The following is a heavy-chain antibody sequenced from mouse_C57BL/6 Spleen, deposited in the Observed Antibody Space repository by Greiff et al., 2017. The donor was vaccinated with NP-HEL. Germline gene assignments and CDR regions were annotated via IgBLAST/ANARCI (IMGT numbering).Heavy chain of an antibody. J-gene: IGHJ1*03. CDR2: INPNNGGT. CDR1: GYTFTDYY. D-gene: IGHD1-1*01. CDR3: ARPKFITTGGWYFDV. V-gene: IGHV1-26*01. Sequence: EVQLQQSGPELVKPGASVKISCKASGYTFTDYYMNWVKQSHGKSLEWIGDINPNNGGTSYNQKFKGKATLTVDKSSRTAYMELRSLTSEDSAVYYCARPKFITTGGWYFDVWGTGTTVTVSS.